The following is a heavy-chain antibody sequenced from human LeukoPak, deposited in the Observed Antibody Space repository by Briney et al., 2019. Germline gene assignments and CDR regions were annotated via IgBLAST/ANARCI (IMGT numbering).Heavy chain of an antibody. CDR3: ARDGTGLDY. Sequence: SQTLSLTCAVSGGSISSGGYSWSWIRQPPGKGLEWIGYIYHSGSTNYNPSLKSRVTISVDTSKNQFSLKLSSVTAADTAVYYCARDGTGLDYWGQGTLVTVSS. J-gene: IGHJ4*02. CDR1: GGSISSGGYS. D-gene: IGHD1-7*01. CDR2: IYHSGST. V-gene: IGHV4-30-2*01.